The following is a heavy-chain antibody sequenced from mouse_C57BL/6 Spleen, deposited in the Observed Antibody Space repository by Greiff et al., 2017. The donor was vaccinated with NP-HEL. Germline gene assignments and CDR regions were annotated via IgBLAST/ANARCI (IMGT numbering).Heavy chain of an antibody. D-gene: IGHD2-2*01. J-gene: IGHJ4*01. CDR1: GFTFSDYG. Sequence: EVKVVESGGGLVKPGGSLKLSCAASGFTFSDYGMHWVRQAPEKGLEWVAYISSGSSTIYYADTVKGRFTISRDNAKNTLFLQMTSLRSEDTAMYYCARPMVTIPISAMDYWGQGTSVTVSS. V-gene: IGHV5-17*01. CDR2: ISSGSSTI. CDR3: ARPMVTIPISAMDY.